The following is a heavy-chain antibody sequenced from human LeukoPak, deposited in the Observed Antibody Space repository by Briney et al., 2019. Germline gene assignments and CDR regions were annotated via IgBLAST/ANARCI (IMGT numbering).Heavy chain of an antibody. D-gene: IGHD2-21*01. Sequence: SETLSLTCIVSGVSISSNRYHWGWIRQPPGKGLEWIGSISYSGSTYYNLSLKSRVTISIDTSNNQFFLKLASVAAADTAVYYCARERAGTGHIVQWGQGIVVTVSS. V-gene: IGHV4-39*02. CDR1: GVSISSNRYH. CDR3: ARERAGTGHIVQ. J-gene: IGHJ4*02. CDR2: ISYSGST.